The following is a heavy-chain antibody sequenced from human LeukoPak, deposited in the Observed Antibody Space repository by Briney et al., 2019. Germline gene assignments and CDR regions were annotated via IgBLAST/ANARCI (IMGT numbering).Heavy chain of an antibody. J-gene: IGHJ4*02. CDR2: INSDGSST. V-gene: IGHV3-74*01. D-gene: IGHD3-3*01. CDR3: ARGNDFWSGYYRAPDY. Sequence: GGSLRLSCAASGFTFSSYWMLWVRQAPGKGLVWVSRINSDGSSTSYADSVKGRFTISRDNAKNTLYLQMNSLRAEDTAVYYCARGNDFWSGYYRAPDYWGQGTLVTVSS. CDR1: GFTFSSYW.